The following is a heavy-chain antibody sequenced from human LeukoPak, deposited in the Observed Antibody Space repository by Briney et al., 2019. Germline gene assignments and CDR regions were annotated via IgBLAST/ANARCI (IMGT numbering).Heavy chain of an antibody. CDR1: GFTFDDYA. CDR3: FDTAMAGY. V-gene: IGHV3-9*01. Sequence: PGRSLRLSCAASGFTFDDYAMHWVRQAPGKGLEWVSGISWNSGSIGYADSVKGRFTISRDNSKNTLYVQMNSLRAEDTAVYYCFDTAMAGYWGQGTLVTVSS. D-gene: IGHD5-18*01. J-gene: IGHJ4*02. CDR2: ISWNSGSI.